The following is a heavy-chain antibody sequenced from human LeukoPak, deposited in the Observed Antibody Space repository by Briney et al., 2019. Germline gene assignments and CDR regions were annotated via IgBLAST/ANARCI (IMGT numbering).Heavy chain of an antibody. CDR3: ARGTVTAPDF. V-gene: IGHV3-53*01. CDR2: IYIVGNT. Sequence: GSLRLSCAASGFAMSSNYMSWVRQAPGKGLEWVSVIYIVGNTYYADSVKGRFTISRDNSKNTLYLQMNSLRAADTAVYYCARGTVTAPDFWGQGTLVTVSS. D-gene: IGHD4-17*01. J-gene: IGHJ4*02. CDR1: GFAMSSNY.